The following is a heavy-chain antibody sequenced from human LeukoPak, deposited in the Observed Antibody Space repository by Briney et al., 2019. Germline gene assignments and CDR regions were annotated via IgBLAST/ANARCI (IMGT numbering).Heavy chain of an antibody. J-gene: IGHJ6*03. V-gene: IGHV1-69-2*01. Sequence: ASVKISCKSSGYTFTDYYIHWVQQAPGKGLEWMGRVDPEDGETLYTEKFQGRVTMSADTSTDTAYMELSSLRSEDTAVYYCATGQVSASSRVDYFYYMDVWGKGTTVTVSS. CDR2: VDPEDGET. D-gene: IGHD2-2*01. CDR3: ATGQVSASSRVDYFYYMDV. CDR1: GYTFTDYY.